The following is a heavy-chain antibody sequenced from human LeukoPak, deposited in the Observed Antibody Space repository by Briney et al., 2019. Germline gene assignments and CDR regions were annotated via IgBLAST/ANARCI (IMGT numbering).Heavy chain of an antibody. CDR1: GFTSSSYW. V-gene: IGHV3-7*01. CDR3: ARDTAAGLYYFDY. CDR2: IKQDGSEK. D-gene: IGHD6-13*01. J-gene: IGHJ4*02. Sequence: GGSLRLSCAASGFTSSSYWMSWVRQALGKGLEWVANIKQDGSEKYYVDSVKGRFTISRDNAKNSLYLQMNSLRAEDTAVYYCARDTAAGLYYFDYWGQGTLVTVSS.